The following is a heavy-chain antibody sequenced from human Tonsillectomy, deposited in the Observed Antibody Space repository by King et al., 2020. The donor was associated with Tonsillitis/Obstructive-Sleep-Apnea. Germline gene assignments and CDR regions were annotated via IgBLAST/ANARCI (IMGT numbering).Heavy chain of an antibody. Sequence: VQLVQSGAEVKKPGASVKVSCKASGYILINHGFNGVRQAPGQGLEWMGWISPYNGDTNYAQKLQGRVTMTTDTSTNTAYMELRSLTSDDTAVYYCARSRFLEWRHAFDIWGQGTMVTVSS. CDR2: ISPYNGDT. CDR3: ARSRFLEWRHAFDI. D-gene: IGHD3-3*01. CDR1: GYILINHG. V-gene: IGHV1-18*01. J-gene: IGHJ3*02.